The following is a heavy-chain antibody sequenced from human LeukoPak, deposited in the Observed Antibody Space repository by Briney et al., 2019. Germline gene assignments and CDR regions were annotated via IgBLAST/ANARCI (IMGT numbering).Heavy chain of an antibody. V-gene: IGHV4-59*01. J-gene: IGHJ4*02. CDR3: ARDLGFYGDYYFDY. CDR1: GGSISSYY. Sequence: PSETRSLTCTVSGGSISSYYWSWIRQPPGKGLEWIGYIYYSGSTNYNPSLKSRVTISVDTSKNQFSLKLSSVTAADTAVYYCARDLGFYGDYYFDYWGQGTLVTVSS. CDR2: IYYSGST. D-gene: IGHD4-17*01.